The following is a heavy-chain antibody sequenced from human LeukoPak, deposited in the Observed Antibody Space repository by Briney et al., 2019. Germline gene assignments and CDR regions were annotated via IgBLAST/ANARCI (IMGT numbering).Heavy chain of an antibody. Sequence: GRSLRLSCAASGFTFDDYAMHWVRQAPGKGLEWVSGISWNSGSIGYADSVKGRFTISRDNAKNSLYLQMNSLRAEDMALYYCAKDLHYDFWSGFDYWGQGTLVTVSS. J-gene: IGHJ4*02. CDR3: AKDLHYDFWSGFDY. CDR2: ISWNSGSI. CDR1: GFTFDDYA. D-gene: IGHD3-3*01. V-gene: IGHV3-9*03.